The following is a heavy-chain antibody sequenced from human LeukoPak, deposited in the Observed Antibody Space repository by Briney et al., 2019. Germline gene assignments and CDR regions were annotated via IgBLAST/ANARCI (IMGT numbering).Heavy chain of an antibody. V-gene: IGHV4-34*01. CDR1: GGSFSDYY. CDR3: AREMATIGFDY. CDR2: INQSGST. J-gene: IGHJ4*02. Sequence: SETLSLTCTVSGGSFSDYYWTWIRQPPGKGLEWIGEINQSGSTNYNPSLKSRVTISVDTSKNQFSPKLSSVTAADTAVYYCAREMATIGFDYWGQGTLVTVSS. D-gene: IGHD5-24*01.